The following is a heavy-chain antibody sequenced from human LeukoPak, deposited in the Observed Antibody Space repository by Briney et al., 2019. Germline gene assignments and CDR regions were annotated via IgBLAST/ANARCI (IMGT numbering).Heavy chain of an antibody. D-gene: IGHD3-22*01. CDR1: GYTFTGYY. CDR2: INPNSGGT. CDR3: ARVRGGDYYDSSGLLDY. Sequence: GASVKVSCKASGYTFTGYYMHWVRQAPGQGLEWMGWINPNSGGTKYAQKFQGRVTMTRDTSISTAYMELSRLRSDDTAVYYCARVRGGDYYDSSGLLDYWGQGTLVTVSS. V-gene: IGHV1-2*02. J-gene: IGHJ4*02.